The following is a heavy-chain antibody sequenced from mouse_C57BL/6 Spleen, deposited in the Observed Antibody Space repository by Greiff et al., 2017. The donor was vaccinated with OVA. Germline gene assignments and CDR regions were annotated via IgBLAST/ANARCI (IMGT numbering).Heavy chain of an antibody. CDR3: ARPYGSSWYFDV. Sequence: QVQLQQSGAELVMPGASVKLSCKASGYTFTSYWMHWVKQRPGQGLEWIGELDPSDSYTNYNQKFKGKSTLTVDKSSSTAYMQLSSLTSEDSAVYYCARPYGSSWYFDVWGTGTTVTVSS. CDR2: LDPSDSYT. V-gene: IGHV1-69*01. D-gene: IGHD1-1*01. CDR1: GYTFTSYW. J-gene: IGHJ1*03.